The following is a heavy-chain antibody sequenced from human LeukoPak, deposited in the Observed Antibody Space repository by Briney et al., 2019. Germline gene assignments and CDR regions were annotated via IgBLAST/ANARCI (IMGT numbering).Heavy chain of an antibody. CDR1: GFTVSSKY. J-gene: IGHJ4*02. D-gene: IGHD3-22*01. CDR3: AKSERLSMIGGWAPTFDS. CDR2: LYSDGST. V-gene: IGHV3-66*01. Sequence: GGSLRLSCAASGFTVSSKYMSWVRQAPGKGLEWVSILYSDGSTYYADSVEGRFTISRDNSKNTLYFQMNSLRVEDTAVYYCAKSERLSMIGGWAPTFDSWGQGALVTVSS.